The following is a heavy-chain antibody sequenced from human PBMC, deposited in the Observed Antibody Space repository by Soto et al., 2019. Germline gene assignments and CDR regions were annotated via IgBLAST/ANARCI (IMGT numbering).Heavy chain of an antibody. CDR1: GYTFTSYG. V-gene: IGHV1-18*01. Sequence: GASVKVSCKASGYTFTSYGISWVRQAPGQGLEWMGWISAYNGNTNYAQKLQGRVTMTTDTSTSTAYMELRSLRPDDTAVYYCARDFEVYGSGNGMDVWGQGTTVTVSS. CDR2: ISAYNGNT. J-gene: IGHJ6*02. D-gene: IGHD3-10*01. CDR3: ARDFEVYGSGNGMDV.